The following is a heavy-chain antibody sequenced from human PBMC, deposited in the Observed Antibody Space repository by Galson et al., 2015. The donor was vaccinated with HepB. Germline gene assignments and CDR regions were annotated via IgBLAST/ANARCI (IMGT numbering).Heavy chain of an antibody. J-gene: IGHJ3*02. CDR1: GYTFSSYG. D-gene: IGHD3-22*01. Sequence: SVKVSCKASGYTFSSYGISWVRQAPGQGLEWMGWISAYNGNTDYTQKLQGRVTMTTDTSTSTAYMELRSLRSDDTAVYYCARAAGTFIVVVTDAFDIWGQGTKVTVSS. CDR2: ISAYNGNT. CDR3: ARAAGTFIVVVTDAFDI. V-gene: IGHV1-18*01.